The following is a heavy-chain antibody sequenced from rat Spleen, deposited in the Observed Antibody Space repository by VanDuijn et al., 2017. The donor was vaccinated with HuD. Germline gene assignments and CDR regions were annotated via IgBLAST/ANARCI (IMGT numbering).Heavy chain of an antibody. CDR2: IKAKSNNYAT. CDR3: ATEGRFAY. Sequence: EVQLVESGGGLVQPGNSLELSCATSGLTFSSAWMYWYRQFPEKRLEWVARIKAKSNNYATDYTESVKGRFTISRDDSKSSIYLQMNNLKEKDTAIYYCATEGRFAYWGQGTLVTVSS. D-gene: IGHD1-11*01. CDR1: GLTFSSAW. J-gene: IGHJ3*01. V-gene: IGHV6-6*01.